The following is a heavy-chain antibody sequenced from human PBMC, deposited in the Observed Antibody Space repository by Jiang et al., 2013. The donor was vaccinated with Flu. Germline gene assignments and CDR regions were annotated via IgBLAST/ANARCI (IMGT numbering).Heavy chain of an antibody. D-gene: IGHD3-22*01. V-gene: IGHV4-34*01. Sequence: GLVKPSETLSLTCAVYGGSFSGYYWSWIRQPPGKGLEWIGEINHSGSTNYNPSLKSRVTISVDTSKNQFSLKLSSVTAADTAVYYCARGTHGYYDSSGYYRNGHWFDPWGQGTLVTVSS. J-gene: IGHJ5*02. CDR3: ARGTHGYYDSSGYYRNGHWFDP. CDR2: INHSGST. CDR1: GGSFSGYY.